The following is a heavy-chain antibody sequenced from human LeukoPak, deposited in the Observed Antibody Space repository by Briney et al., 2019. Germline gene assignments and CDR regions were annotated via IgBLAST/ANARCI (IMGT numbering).Heavy chain of an antibody. CDR1: GGSISSGGYY. CDR3: ARVTTYWFDP. V-gene: IGHV4-31*03. Sequence: PSETLSLTCTVSGGSISSGGYYWSWIRQHPGKGLEWIGYIYYSGSTYYNPSLKSRVTISVDTSKNQFTLKLSSVTAADTAVYYCARVTTYWFDPWGQGTLVTVSS. D-gene: IGHD4-11*01. CDR2: IYYSGST. J-gene: IGHJ5*02.